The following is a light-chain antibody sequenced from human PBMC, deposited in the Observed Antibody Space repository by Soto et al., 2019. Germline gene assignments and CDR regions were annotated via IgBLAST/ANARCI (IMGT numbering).Light chain of an antibody. Sequence: DIQMTQSPSTLSASVGDRVTITCRASQSISRSLAWYQHQPGKAPKLLIYDVSSLESGVPSRFSGFGSGTEFTLYINHLLPDDFGTYYCQPFYMGWTFGQGTKVDIK. V-gene: IGKV1-5*01. CDR2: DVS. CDR1: QSISRS. J-gene: IGKJ1*01. CDR3: QPFYMGWT.